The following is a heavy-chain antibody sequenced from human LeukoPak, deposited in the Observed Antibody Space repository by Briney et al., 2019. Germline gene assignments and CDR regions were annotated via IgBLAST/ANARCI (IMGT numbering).Heavy chain of an antibody. CDR2: ISYDGSNK. D-gene: IGHD3-9*01. CDR3: AKDDGYYDILTSYCPDY. CDR1: GFTFSSYG. V-gene: IGHV3-30*18. J-gene: IGHJ4*02. Sequence: GGSLRLSCAASGFTFSSYGMHWVRQAPGKGLEWVALISYDGSNKYYADSVKGRFTISRDNSKNTLYLQMNSLRAEDTAVYYCAKDDGYYDILTSYCPDYWGQGTLVTASS.